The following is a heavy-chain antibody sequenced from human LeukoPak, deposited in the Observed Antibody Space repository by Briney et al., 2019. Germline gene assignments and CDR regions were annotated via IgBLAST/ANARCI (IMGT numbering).Heavy chain of an antibody. D-gene: IGHD3-22*01. CDR1: GGSISSYY. J-gene: IGHJ4*02. V-gene: IGHV4-59*01. CDR2: IYYSGST. CDR3: ARVSYDSSGYYPRVGYFDY. Sequence: SETLSLTCTVSGGSISSYYWSWIRQPPGKGLEWIGYIYYSGSTNYNPSLKSRVTISVDTSKNQFSLKLSSVTAVDTAVYYCARVSYDSSGYYPRVGYFDYWGQGTLVTVSS.